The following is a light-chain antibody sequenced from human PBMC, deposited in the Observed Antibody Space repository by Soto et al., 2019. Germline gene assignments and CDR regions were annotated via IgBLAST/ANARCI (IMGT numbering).Light chain of an antibody. CDR2: AAS. Sequence: AIRMTQSPSSLSASTGDRVTITCRASQGISSYLAWYQQKPGKAPKLLIYAASTLQSGVPSRFSGSGSGTDFTLTISCPQSEDFATYYCQQYYSYPITFGQGTRLEIK. V-gene: IGKV1-8*01. CDR3: QQYYSYPIT. CDR1: QGISSY. J-gene: IGKJ5*01.